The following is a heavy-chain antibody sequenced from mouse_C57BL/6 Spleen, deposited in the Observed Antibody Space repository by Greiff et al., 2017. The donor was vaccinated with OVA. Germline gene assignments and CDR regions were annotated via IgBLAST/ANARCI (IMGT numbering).Heavy chain of an antibody. CDR1: GYTFTSYW. V-gene: IGHV1-69*01. CDR3: ARTYYDYHWYFDV. Sequence: QVQLQQPGAELVMPGASVKLSCKASGYTFTSYWMHWVKQRPGQGLEWIGEIDPSDGYTNYNQKFKGKSTLTVDKSSSTAYMQLSSLTSEDSAVYYCARTYYDYHWYFDVWGTGTTVTVSS. J-gene: IGHJ1*03. D-gene: IGHD2-4*01. CDR2: IDPSDGYT.